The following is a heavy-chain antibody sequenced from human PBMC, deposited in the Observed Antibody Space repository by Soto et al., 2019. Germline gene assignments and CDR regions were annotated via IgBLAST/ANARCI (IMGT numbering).Heavy chain of an antibody. CDR2: IYYSGST. D-gene: IGHD2-2*01. J-gene: IGHJ4*02. V-gene: IGHV4-61*01. CDR1: GGSVSSGSYY. CDR3: ASYCISTSCPRGFDY. Sequence: TSETLSLTCTVSGGSVSSGSYYWSWIRQPPGKGLEWIGYIYYSGSTNYNPSLKSRVTISVDTSKNQFSLKLSSVTAADTAVYYCASYCISTSCPRGFDYWGQGTLVTVSS.